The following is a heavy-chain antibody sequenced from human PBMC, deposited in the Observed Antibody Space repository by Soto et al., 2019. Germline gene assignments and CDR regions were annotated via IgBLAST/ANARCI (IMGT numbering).Heavy chain of an antibody. CDR2: TYYNGDT. D-gene: IGHD6-19*01. V-gene: IGHV4-61*08. CDR1: DDSFRGADYY. J-gene: IGHJ4*02. CDR3: ARGPVYIDGWRTFDF. Sequence: AETLSLTCTVSDDSFRGADYYWSWIRQPIGKGPEWIAYTYYNGDTKYNPALKSRVTMSVDTSKNQFSLRLSSVTAADTAVYFCARGPVYIDGWRTFDFWGRGILVTVSS.